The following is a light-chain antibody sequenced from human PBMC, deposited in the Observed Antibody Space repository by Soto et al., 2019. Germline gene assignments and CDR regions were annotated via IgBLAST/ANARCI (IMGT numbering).Light chain of an antibody. CDR2: GAS. V-gene: IGKV3-15*01. Sequence: ELVMTPSPATLSVSPGERATLSCRASQSVSSNFAWYQQKPGQAPRLLIYGASTRATGIPARFSGSGSGTEFTLTISSLQSEDFAVYYCQQYNNWPPITFGQGTRLEIK. J-gene: IGKJ5*01. CDR3: QQYNNWPPIT. CDR1: QSVSSN.